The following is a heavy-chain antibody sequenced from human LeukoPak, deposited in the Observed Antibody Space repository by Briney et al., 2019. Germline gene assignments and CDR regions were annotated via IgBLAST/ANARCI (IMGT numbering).Heavy chain of an antibody. Sequence: SETLSLTCAVYGGSFSGYYWSWIRQPPGKGLEWIGEINHSGSTNYNPSLKSRVTISVDTSKNQFSLKLSSVTAADTAVYYCARRKGRRSSSWNAWFDPWGQGTLVTVSS. CDR3: ARRKGRRSSSWNAWFDP. J-gene: IGHJ5*02. V-gene: IGHV4-34*01. D-gene: IGHD6-13*01. CDR2: INHSGST. CDR1: GGSFSGYY.